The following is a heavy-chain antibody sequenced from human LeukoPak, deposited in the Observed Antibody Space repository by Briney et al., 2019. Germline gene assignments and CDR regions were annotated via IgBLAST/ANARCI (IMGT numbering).Heavy chain of an antibody. CDR3: ARLPAYGDCGGDCHLDY. J-gene: IGHJ4*02. CDR1: GGTFSSYA. V-gene: IGHV1-69*06. D-gene: IGHD2-21*02. CDR2: IIPIFGTA. Sequence: GASVKVSCKASGGTFSSYAISRVRQAPGQGLEWMGRIIPIFGTANYAQKFQGRVTITADKSTSTAYMELSSLRSEDTAVYYCARLPAYGDCGGDCHLDYWGQGTLVTVSS.